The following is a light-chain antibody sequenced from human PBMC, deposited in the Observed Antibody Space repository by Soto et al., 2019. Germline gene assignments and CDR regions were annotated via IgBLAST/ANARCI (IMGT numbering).Light chain of an antibody. J-gene: IGKJ5*01. Sequence: DIQMTHSPSSLSASVGDIVTITCRASQSISSYLNWYQQKPGIAPKLLIYAASSLQSGVPSRFSGSGSGTDFTLTISSLQPEDFATYYCQQSYSTPITFGHGTRLEIK. CDR3: QQSYSTPIT. V-gene: IGKV1-39*01. CDR1: QSISSY. CDR2: AAS.